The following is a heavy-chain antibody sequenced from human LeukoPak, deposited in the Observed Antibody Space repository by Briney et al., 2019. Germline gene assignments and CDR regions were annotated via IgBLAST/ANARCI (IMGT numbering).Heavy chain of an antibody. Sequence: ASVKASWEAGPDRFISESSQCVRFPPGQGLEWMGIINPSGGSTSYAQKFQGRVTMTRDTSTSTVYMELSSLRSEDTAVYYCARYRSREDVFDCGGLGTMVTVSS. CDR1: PDRFISES. CDR2: INPSGGST. V-gene: IGHV1-46*01. CDR3: ARYRSREDVFDC. D-gene: IGHD6-13*01. J-gene: IGHJ3*01.